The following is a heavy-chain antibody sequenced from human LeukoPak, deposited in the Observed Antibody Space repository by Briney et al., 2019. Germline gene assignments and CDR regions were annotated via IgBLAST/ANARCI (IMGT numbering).Heavy chain of an antibody. Sequence: SETLSLTCAVYGGSFSGYYWSWIRQPPGKGLEWIGEINHSGSTNYNPSLKSRVTISVDTSKNQFSLKLSSVTAADTAVYYCARAVAGTGNFDYWGQGTLVTASS. D-gene: IGHD6-19*01. CDR2: INHSGST. V-gene: IGHV4-34*01. CDR3: ARAVAGTGNFDY. J-gene: IGHJ4*02. CDR1: GGSFSGYY.